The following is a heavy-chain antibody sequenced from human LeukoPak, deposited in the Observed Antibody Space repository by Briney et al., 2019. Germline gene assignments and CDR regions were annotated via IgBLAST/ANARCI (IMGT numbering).Heavy chain of an antibody. Sequence: SETLSLTCTVSGGSISSSSYYWGGIRQPPEKGLEWIGSIYYSGSTYYNPSLKSRVTISVDTSKNQFSLKLSSVTAADTAVYYCARDRWGGAPVYWGQGTMVTVSS. D-gene: IGHD3-16*01. CDR1: GGSISSSSYY. CDR3: ARDRWGGAPVY. V-gene: IGHV4-39*07. J-gene: IGHJ3*01. CDR2: IYYSGST.